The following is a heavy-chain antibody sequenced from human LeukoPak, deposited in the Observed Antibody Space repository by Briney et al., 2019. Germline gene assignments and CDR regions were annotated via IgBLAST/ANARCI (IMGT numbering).Heavy chain of an antibody. CDR2: ISASGQTT. V-gene: IGHV3-23*01. D-gene: IGHD3-22*01. CDR3: AGAPTRPTLIVFDLYFDY. J-gene: IGHJ4*02. CDR1: EFTFSKIG. Sequence: PGGSLRLSCAASEFTFSKIGMTWLRQAPGKGLEWVSTISASGQTTFYADSVRGRFIISRDNSRNTLYLQMNSLSSADTAVYYCAGAPTRPTLIVFDLYFDYWGQGSLVTVSS.